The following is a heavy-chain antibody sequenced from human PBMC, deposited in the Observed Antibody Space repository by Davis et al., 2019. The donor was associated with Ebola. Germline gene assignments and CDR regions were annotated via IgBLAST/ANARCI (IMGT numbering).Heavy chain of an antibody. CDR3: AKAPGDY. V-gene: IGHV3-15*01. CDR1: GFTFSNAW. Sequence: GESLKISCAASGFTFSNAWMNWVRQAPGKGLEWVGRIKSKTDGGTTDNAAPVKGRFTISRDDSKNTLYLQMNSLKTEDTAVYYCAKAPGDYWGQGTLVTVSS. J-gene: IGHJ4*02. CDR2: IKSKTDGGTT.